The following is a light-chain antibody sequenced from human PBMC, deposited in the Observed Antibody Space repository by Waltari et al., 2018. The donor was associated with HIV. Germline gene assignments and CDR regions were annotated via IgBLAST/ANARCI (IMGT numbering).Light chain of an antibody. V-gene: IGKV1-5*03. Sequence: IQMTQSPSNLSASVGDTVVITCRSSQSIENWLAWYQQKPGRAPRLLVSRTSLLESGVSSRFRGSGSGTEFTLTIMSLQPDDIGTYYCQQYSTHYAFGQGTRVE. CDR2: RTS. CDR3: QQYSTHYA. CDR1: QSIENW. J-gene: IGKJ2*01.